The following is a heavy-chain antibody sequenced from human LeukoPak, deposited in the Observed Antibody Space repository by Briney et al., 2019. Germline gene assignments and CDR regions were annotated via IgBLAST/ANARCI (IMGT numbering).Heavy chain of an antibody. J-gene: IGHJ4*02. CDR3: AKMGASSGYSPIDY. V-gene: IGHV1-69*04. CDR1: GGTFSSYA. Sequence: SVKVSCKASGGTFSSYAISWVRQAPGQGLEWMGRIIPILGIANYAQKFQGRVTITADKSTSTAYMELSSLRSDDTAVYYCAKMGASSGYSPIDYWGQGTLVTVSA. D-gene: IGHD3-22*01. CDR2: IIPILGIA.